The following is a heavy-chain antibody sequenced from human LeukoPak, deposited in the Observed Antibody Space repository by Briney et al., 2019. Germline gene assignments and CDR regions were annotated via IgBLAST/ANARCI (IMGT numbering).Heavy chain of an antibody. V-gene: IGHV3-7*04. Sequence: GGSLRLSCAASVFRFSSYWMSWVRQAPGKGLEWGANIKQDGSEKYYVDSVKGRFTISRDNAKNSLYLQMNSLRVEDTAVYYCARAVGGPLLYFDYWGQGTLVTVSS. CDR2: IKQDGSEK. J-gene: IGHJ4*02. CDR3: ARAVGGPLLYFDY. D-gene: IGHD3-16*01. CDR1: VFRFSSYW.